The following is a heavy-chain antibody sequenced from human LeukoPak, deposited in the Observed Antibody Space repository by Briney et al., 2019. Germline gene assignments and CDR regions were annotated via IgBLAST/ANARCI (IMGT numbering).Heavy chain of an antibody. Sequence: GGSLRLSCAASGFTFSSYAMNWVRQAPGKGLEWVSSISGGGGSTSYADSVKGRFTISRDNSKNTLYLQMNSLRAEDTAVYYCAKGGVNRNFYYFDYWGQGTLVTVSS. CDR2: ISGGGGST. D-gene: IGHD1-14*01. CDR1: GFTFSSYA. J-gene: IGHJ4*02. V-gene: IGHV3-23*01. CDR3: AKGGVNRNFYYFDY.